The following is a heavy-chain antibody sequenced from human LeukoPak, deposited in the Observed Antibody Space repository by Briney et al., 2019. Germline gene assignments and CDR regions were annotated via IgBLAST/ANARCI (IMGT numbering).Heavy chain of an antibody. CDR1: GFSFSSYG. CDR3: AREKSPDSSGYYYVADAFDI. V-gene: IGHV3-23*01. Sequence: GGSLRLSCAASGFSFSSYGMHWVRQAPGKGLEWVSLISFSGANSYYADSVKGRFTISRDNSKDTLFLQMNSLRAEDTAVYYCAREKSPDSSGYYYVADAFDIWGQGTMVTVSS. CDR2: ISFSGANS. D-gene: IGHD3-22*01. J-gene: IGHJ3*02.